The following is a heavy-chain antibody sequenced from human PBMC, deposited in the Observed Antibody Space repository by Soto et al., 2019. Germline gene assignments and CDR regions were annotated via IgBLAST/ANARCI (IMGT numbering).Heavy chain of an antibody. J-gene: IGHJ6*02. D-gene: IGHD2-2*01. CDR2: IIPISGTA. Sequence: QVQLVQSGAEVKKPGSSVKVSCKASGGTFSSYAISWVRQAPGQGLEWMGGIIPISGTANYAQKFQGRVKITADESTSTGYMELSSLRSEDTAVYYCARSQGSSTSLEIYYYYYYGMDVWGQGTTVTVSS. V-gene: IGHV1-69*01. CDR1: GGTFSSYA. CDR3: ARSQGSSTSLEIYYYYYYGMDV.